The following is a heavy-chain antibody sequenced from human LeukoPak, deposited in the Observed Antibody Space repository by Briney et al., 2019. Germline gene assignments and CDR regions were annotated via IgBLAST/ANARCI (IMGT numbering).Heavy chain of an antibody. CDR2: INAGNGNT. CDR3: ARDSAAAGRGRFDP. V-gene: IGHV1-3*01. CDR1: GYTFTSYA. J-gene: IGHJ5*02. Sequence: ASVKVSCKASGYTFTSYAMHWVRQAPGQRLEWMGWINAGNGNTKYSQKFQGRVTITRDTSASTAYMELSSLRSEDTAVYYCARDSAAAGRGRFDPWGQETLVTVSS. D-gene: IGHD6-13*01.